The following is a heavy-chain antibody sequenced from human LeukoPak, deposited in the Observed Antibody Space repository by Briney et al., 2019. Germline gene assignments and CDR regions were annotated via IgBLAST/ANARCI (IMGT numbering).Heavy chain of an antibody. CDR2: IKQDGSEK. CDR1: GFTFSSYW. CDR3: ARTAAAAPADWYYYYYYGMDV. Sequence: GGSLTLSCAASGFTFSSYWMSWVRQAPGKGLEWVANIKQDGSEKYYVDSVKGRFTVSRDNAKNSLYLQMNSLRAEDTAVYYCARTAAAAPADWYYYYYYGMDVWGQGTTVTVSS. D-gene: IGHD6-13*01. V-gene: IGHV3-7*01. J-gene: IGHJ6*02.